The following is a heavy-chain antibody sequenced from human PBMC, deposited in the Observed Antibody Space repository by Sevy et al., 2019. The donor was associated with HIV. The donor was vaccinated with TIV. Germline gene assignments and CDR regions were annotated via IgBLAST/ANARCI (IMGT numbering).Heavy chain of an antibody. D-gene: IGHD3-10*01. CDR1: GYTFTGYY. CDR3: TISVYGSGTYLNDY. V-gene: IGHV1-2*02. J-gene: IGHJ4*02. CDR2: INPSSGGT. Sequence: ASVKVSCKASGYTFTGYYIHWVRQAPGQGLEWMGWINPSSGGTNYRQKFLGRVTMTRDTSISTAYMELNRLRSDDTAVYYCTISVYGSGTYLNDYWGQGTLVTVSS.